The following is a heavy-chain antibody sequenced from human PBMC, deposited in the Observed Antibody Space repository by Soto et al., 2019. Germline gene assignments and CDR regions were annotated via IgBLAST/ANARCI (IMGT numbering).Heavy chain of an antibody. J-gene: IGHJ6*02. CDR3: ARDRFDGDCSGGSCYSEGYYGMDV. CDR1: GGTFSSYA. Sequence: SVKVSCKASGGTFSSYAISWVRQAPGQGLEWMGGIIPIFGTANYAQKFQGRVTITADESTSTAYMELSSLRSEDTAVYYCARDRFDGDCSGGSCYSEGYYGMDVWGQGTTVTVSS. CDR2: IIPIFGTA. D-gene: IGHD2-15*01. V-gene: IGHV1-69*13.